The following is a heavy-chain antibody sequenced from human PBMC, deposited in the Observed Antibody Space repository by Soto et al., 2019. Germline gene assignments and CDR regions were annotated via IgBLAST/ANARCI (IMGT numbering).Heavy chain of an antibody. Sequence: GASVKVSCKASGYTFTSYGISWVRQAPGQGLEWMGWISAYNGNTNYAQKLQGRVTMTTDTSTSTAYMELRSLRSDDTAVYYCAREKRKYYYDSSGLNWFDPWGQGTLVTVSS. V-gene: IGHV1-18*01. D-gene: IGHD3-22*01. CDR3: AREKRKYYYDSSGLNWFDP. CDR2: ISAYNGNT. J-gene: IGHJ5*02. CDR1: GYTFTSYG.